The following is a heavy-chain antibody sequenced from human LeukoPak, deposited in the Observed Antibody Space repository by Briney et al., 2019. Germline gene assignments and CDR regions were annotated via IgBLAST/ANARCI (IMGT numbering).Heavy chain of an antibody. D-gene: IGHD3-16*02. J-gene: IGHJ4*02. V-gene: IGHV4-4*07. CDR2: LYTSGST. CDR3: AREDPYYDYVWGSYRYGYYFDY. Sequence: SETLSLTCTVSGGSICSYYWSWIRQPAGRGLEWIGRLYTSGSTNYNPSLKSRVTMSLDTSKNQFSLKLSSVTAADTAVYYCAREDPYYDYVWGSYRYGYYFDYWGQGTLVTVSS. CDR1: GGSICSYY.